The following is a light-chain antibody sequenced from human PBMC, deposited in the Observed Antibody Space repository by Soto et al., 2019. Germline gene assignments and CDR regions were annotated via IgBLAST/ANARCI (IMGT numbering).Light chain of an antibody. CDR1: SSDVGGYNY. V-gene: IGLV2-8*01. CDR2: EVS. Sequence: QSALTQPPSASGSPGQSVTISCTDTSSDVGGYNYVSWYQQHPGKAPKLMIYEVSKRPSGVPDRFSGSKSGNTASLTVSGLQAEDEADYYCSSYAGSNNWNFGTGTKLTVL. CDR3: SSYAGSNNWN. J-gene: IGLJ1*01.